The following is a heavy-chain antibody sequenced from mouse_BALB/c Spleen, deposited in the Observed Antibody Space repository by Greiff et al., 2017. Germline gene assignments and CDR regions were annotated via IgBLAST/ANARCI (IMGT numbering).Heavy chain of an antibody. CDR2: IDPENGDT. D-gene: IGHD1-1*01. CDR1: GFNIKDYY. J-gene: IGHJ3*01. CDR3: NAPYYGSSYD. Sequence: EVQLQQSGAELVRSGASVKLSCTASGFNIKDYYMHWVKQRPEQGLEWIGWIDPENGDTEYAPKFQGKATMTADTSSNTAYLQLSSLTSEDTAVYYCNAPYYGSSYDWGQGTLVTVSA. V-gene: IGHV14-4*02.